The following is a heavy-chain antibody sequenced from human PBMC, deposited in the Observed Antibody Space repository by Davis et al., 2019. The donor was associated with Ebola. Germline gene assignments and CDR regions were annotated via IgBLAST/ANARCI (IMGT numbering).Heavy chain of an antibody. CDR3: ARADPGELLVLGY. V-gene: IGHV3-23*01. CDR1: GFTFSSYA. CDR2: ISGSGGST. Sequence: GESLKISCAASGFTFSSYAMSWVRQAPGKGLEWVSAISGSGGSTYYADSVKGRFTISRDNSKNTLYLQMNSLRAEDTAVYYCARADPGELLVLGYWGQGTLVTVSS. J-gene: IGHJ4*02. D-gene: IGHD1-26*01.